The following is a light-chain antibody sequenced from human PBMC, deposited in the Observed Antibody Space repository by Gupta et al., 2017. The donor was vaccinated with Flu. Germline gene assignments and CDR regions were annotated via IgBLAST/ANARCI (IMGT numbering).Light chain of an antibody. CDR1: QSVRNDY. CDR3: QQYATPPFT. Sequence: EIVLTQSPGTLSMSPGERATLSCKASQSVRNDYLAWYQQIPGQAPRLLIYASSSRATDIPDRFSGSGSGTDFTLTITRLEPEDFAVFYCQQYATPPFTFGQGTKLDFK. CDR2: ASS. V-gene: IGKV3-20*01. J-gene: IGKJ2*01.